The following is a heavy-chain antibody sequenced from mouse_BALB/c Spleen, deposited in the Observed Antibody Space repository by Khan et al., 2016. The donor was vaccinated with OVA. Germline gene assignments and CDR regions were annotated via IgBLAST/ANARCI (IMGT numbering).Heavy chain of an antibody. J-gene: IGHJ3*01. CDR1: GYTFTSYV. Sequence: VQLQQSGPELVKPGASVKMSCKASGYTFTSYVMHWVKQKPGLGLEWIGYIYPFNDDAKYNEKFKGKAMLTSDKSSSTAYMELSSLTSEDSAVDYGAPVGTSYVSFAYWGQGTLVTVSA. CDR3: APVGTSYVSFAY. D-gene: IGHD1-1*01. V-gene: IGHV1S136*01. CDR2: IYPFNDDA.